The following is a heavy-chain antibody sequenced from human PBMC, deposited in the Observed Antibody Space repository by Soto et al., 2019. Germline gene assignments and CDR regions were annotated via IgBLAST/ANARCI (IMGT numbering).Heavy chain of an antibody. D-gene: IGHD3-16*01. CDR3: ARDCEFGY. CDR1: GYTFTSFY. CDR2: INPSGDST. V-gene: IGHV1-46*01. J-gene: IGHJ4*02. Sequence: ASVKVSCKASGYTFTSFYMHWVRQAPGQGLEWMGVINPSGDSTSYAQKFQGRLTITRDTSTSTLYMELSSPRSEDTAVYYCARDCEFGYLGQRTLVTFSS.